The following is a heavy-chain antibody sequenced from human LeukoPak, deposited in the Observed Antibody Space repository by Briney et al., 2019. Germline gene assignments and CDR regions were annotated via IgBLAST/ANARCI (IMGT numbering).Heavy chain of an antibody. D-gene: IGHD3-10*01. CDR1: EFTFSSYA. CDR3: AKVPMIRGIIPQNFDY. Sequence: GGSLRLSCAASEFTFSSYAMSWVRQAPGKGLEWVSGISGSGGSTYYADSVKGRFTISRDNPKSTLYLQMTSLRAEDTAIYYCAKVPMIRGIIPQNFDYWGQGTLVTVSS. V-gene: IGHV3-23*01. CDR2: ISGSGGST. J-gene: IGHJ4*02.